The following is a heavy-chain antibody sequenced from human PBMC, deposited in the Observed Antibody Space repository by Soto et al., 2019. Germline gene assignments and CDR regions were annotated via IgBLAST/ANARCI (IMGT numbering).Heavy chain of an antibody. CDR1: GFSFSSYA. CDR2: ISGRDGST. D-gene: IGHD6-13*01. CDR3: ARDRERDAWYEDY. V-gene: IGHV3-23*01. Sequence: EMQLLESGGGLVQPGGSLRLSCVASGFSFSSYAMSWVRQAPGKGLEWVAVISGRDGSTYYADSVTGRFTISRDNSKNTLYLQMNSLRAEDTAVYYCARDRERDAWYEDYWGQGTLVTVSS. J-gene: IGHJ4*02.